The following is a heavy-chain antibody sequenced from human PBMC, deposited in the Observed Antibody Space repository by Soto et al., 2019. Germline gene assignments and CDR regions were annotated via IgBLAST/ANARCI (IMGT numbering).Heavy chain of an antibody. CDR3: AHIQSYKYSGMDV. CDR1: GFSLSTRGVG. V-gene: IGHV2-5*02. J-gene: IGHJ6*02. Sequence: QITLKESGPTLVKPTQTLTLTCTFSGFSLSTRGVGVGWIRQPPGKALECLAVIYWDDDKRYSPSLMSRLTITRDTSKNQVVLTLTNMGPVDTATYYCAHIQSYKYSGMDVWGQGTTVTVSS. CDR2: IYWDDDK. D-gene: IGHD3-10*01.